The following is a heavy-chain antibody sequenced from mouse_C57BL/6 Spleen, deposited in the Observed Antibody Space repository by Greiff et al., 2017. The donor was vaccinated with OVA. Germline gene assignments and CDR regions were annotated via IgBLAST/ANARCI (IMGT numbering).Heavy chain of an antibody. V-gene: IGHV1-66*01. CDR2: IYPGSGNT. J-gene: IGHJ4*01. CDR1: GYSFTSYY. CDR3: ARAVVATDYYAMDY. D-gene: IGHD1-1*01. Sequence: VKLQESGPELVKPGASVKISCKASGYSFTSYYIHWVKQRPGQGLEWIGWIYPGSGNTKYNEKFKGKATLTADTSSSTAYMQLSSLTSEDSAVYYCARAVVATDYYAMDYWGQGTSVTVSS.